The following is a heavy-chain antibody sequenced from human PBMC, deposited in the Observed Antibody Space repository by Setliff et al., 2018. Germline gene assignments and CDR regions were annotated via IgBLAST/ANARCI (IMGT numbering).Heavy chain of an antibody. V-gene: IGHV4-4*07. CDR3: AKEGYYDHFGYYHYYFDF. Sequence: SETLSLTCNVSGVSISSYYWSWIRQPAGKGLEWIGRIYTSGSTNYNPSLKSRVAISVDTSKNQFSLRLSSVTAADTAVYYCAKEGYYDHFGYYHYYFDFWGQGTLVTVSS. CDR2: IYTSGST. J-gene: IGHJ4*02. CDR1: GVSISSYY. D-gene: IGHD3-22*01.